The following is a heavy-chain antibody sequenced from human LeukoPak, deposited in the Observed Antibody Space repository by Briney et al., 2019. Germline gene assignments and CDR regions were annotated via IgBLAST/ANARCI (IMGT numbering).Heavy chain of an antibody. J-gene: IGHJ3*02. D-gene: IGHD5-12*01. Sequence: GGSLRLSCAASGFTVSSNYMSWVRQAPGKGLEWVSVIYSGGSTYYADSVKGRFTISRDNPKDTLYLQMNSLRAEDTAVYYCARTVDIVATIPIGNAFDIWGQGTMVTVSS. V-gene: IGHV3-66*01. CDR2: IYSGGST. CDR1: GFTVSSNY. CDR3: ARTVDIVATIPIGNAFDI.